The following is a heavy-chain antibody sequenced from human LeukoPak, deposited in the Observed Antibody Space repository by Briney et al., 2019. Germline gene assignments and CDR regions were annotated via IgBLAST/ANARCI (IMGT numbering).Heavy chain of an antibody. CDR2: INPNSGGT. V-gene: IGHV1-2*02. Sequence: GASVKVSCKASGYTFTGYYMHWVRQAPGQGLEWMGWINPNSGGTNYAQKFQGRVTTTRDTSISTAYMELSRLRSDDTAVYYCARDLTPMIYGMDVWGQGTTVTVSS. CDR1: GYTFTGYY. CDR3: ARDLTPMIYGMDV. J-gene: IGHJ6*02. D-gene: IGHD3-22*01.